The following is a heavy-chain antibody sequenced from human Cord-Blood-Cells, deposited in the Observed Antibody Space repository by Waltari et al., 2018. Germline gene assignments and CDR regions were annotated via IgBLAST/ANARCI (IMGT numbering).Heavy chain of an antibody. CDR1: GYSTSRGSY. V-gene: IGHV4-38-2*02. CDR2: IYHSGST. CDR3: ARDGSSSGNYGMDV. D-gene: IGHD6-6*01. Sequence: QVQLQASGPGLVKPSETLSLTCAVSGYSTSRGSYWAWTRQPPGKGLEWIGSIYHSGSTYYNPSLKSRVTISVDTSKNQFSLKLSSVTAADTAVYYCARDGSSSGNYGMDVWGQGTTVTVSS. J-gene: IGHJ6*02.